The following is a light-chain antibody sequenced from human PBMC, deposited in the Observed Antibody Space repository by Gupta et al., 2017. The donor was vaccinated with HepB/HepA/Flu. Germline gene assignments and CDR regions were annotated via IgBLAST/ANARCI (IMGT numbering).Light chain of an antibody. CDR3: SAWDDSLSGWV. CDR1: SSNIGSNY. J-gene: IGLJ3*02. Sequence: QSVLTQPPSPSGTPGQRVTISCLGSSSNIGSNYIYWYQQFPGTAPKLLIYRNNQRPSRVPDRFSGSKSDASASLAISGLRSEDEAEYFCSAWDDSLSGWVFGGGTKLTVL. CDR2: RNN. V-gene: IGLV1-47*01.